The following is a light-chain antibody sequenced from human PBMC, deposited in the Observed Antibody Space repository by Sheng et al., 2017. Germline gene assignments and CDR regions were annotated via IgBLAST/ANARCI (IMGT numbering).Light chain of an antibody. CDR1: QDISTY. CDR2: SAS. V-gene: IGKV1-17*03. CDR3: LQHSHYPRT. Sequence: DIQMTQFPSVMSASVGDRVTITCRASQDISTYLVWFQQKPGKVPKRLIYSASSLQSGVPARFSGSGSGTDFTLTISSLQPDDSAIYYCLQHSHYPRTFAKGPRWK. J-gene: IGKJ1*01.